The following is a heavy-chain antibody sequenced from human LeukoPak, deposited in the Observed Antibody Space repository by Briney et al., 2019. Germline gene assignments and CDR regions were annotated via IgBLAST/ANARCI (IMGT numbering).Heavy chain of an antibody. CDR3: ARDPMAPRGYFDY. D-gene: IGHD3-10*01. CDR2: ISSSGSTI. J-gene: IGHJ4*02. Sequence: GGSLRLSCAASGFTFSDYYMSWIRQAPGKGLEWVSYISSSGSTIYYADSVKGRFTISRDNAKNSLYLQMNSLRAEDTDVYYCARDPMAPRGYFDYWGQGTLVTVSS. CDR1: GFTFSDYY. V-gene: IGHV3-11*01.